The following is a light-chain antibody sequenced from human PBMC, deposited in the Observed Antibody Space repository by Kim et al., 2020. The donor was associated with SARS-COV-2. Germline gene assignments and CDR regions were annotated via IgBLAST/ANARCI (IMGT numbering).Light chain of an antibody. CDR1: QSGYSNY. CDR3: QQYGSSWT. Sequence: EIVLTQSPGTLSLSPGERATLSCRASQSGYSNYLAWYLQKPGQAPRRLIYGASSRATGIPDRFSGSGSGTDFTLTINRLQPDDFAVYYCQQYGSSWTFGQGTKVDIK. J-gene: IGKJ1*01. V-gene: IGKV3-20*01. CDR2: GAS.